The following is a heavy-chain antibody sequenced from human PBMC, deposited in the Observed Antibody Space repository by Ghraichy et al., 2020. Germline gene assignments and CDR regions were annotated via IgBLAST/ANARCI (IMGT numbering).Heavy chain of an antibody. V-gene: IGHV1-18*01. CDR2: ITTKSGNT. CDR3: ARGINWFDP. J-gene: IGHJ5*02. Sequence: ASVKVSCKASGYTFISYGITWVRQAPGQGLEWMGWITTKSGNTQYGWKFQGRVTMTTDTSTSTAYMELRSLGSDDTAVYYCARGINWFDPSGQGTLVTVSS. CDR1: GYTFISYG.